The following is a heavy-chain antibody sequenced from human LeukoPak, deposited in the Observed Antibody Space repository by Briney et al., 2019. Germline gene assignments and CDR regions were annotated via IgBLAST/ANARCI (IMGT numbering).Heavy chain of an antibody. CDR1: GYTFTGYY. J-gene: IGHJ4*02. V-gene: IGHV1-2*06. D-gene: IGHD3-10*01. CDR3: ARDEHSEFY. Sequence: ASVNVSCKASGYTFTGYYMHWVRQAPGQGLEWMGRINPNSGGTNYAQKFQGRVTITADESTSTAYMELSSLRSEDTAVYYCARDEHSEFYWGQGTLVTVSS. CDR2: INPNSGGT.